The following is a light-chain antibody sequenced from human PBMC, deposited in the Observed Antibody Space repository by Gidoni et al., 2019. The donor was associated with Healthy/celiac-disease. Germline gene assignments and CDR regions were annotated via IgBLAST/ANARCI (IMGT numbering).Light chain of an antibody. CDR1: SLRSYY. J-gene: IGLJ3*02. CDR3: NSRESSGNHLV. Sequence: SSELTQDPAVSVALGQTVRITCQGDSLRSYYASWYPQKPGQAPVLVIYGKNNRPSGIPDRFSGSSSGNTASLTITGAQAEDEADYYCNSRESSGNHLVLGGGTKLTVL. V-gene: IGLV3-19*01. CDR2: GKN.